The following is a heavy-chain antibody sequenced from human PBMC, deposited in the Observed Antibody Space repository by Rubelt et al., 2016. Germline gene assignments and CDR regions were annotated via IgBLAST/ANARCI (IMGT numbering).Heavy chain of an antibody. CDR1: GFTFSSYA. Sequence: EVQLLESGGGLVQPGGSLRLSCAASGFTFSSYAMSWVRQAPGKGLEWVSAIRGSGGRTYYADSVKGRFTRSRSNSKHTLLLPMNSLRAEDTAVYYCAQDSTYVWGSYRNDAFDIWGQGTMVTVSS. CDR3: AQDSTYVWGSYRNDAFDI. CDR2: IRGSGGRT. J-gene: IGHJ3*02. D-gene: IGHD3-16*02. V-gene: IGHV3-23*01.